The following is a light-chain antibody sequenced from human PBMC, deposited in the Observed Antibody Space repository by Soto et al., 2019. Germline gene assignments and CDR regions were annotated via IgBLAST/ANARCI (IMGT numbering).Light chain of an antibody. Sequence: QSALTQPASVSGSPGQSITISCTGASSDVGSYNFVSWYQQHPGKAPKLMIYEGNKRPSGVSNRFSGSKSGNTASLTISGLQAEDEADYYCCSYARSSTYYVFGTGTKLTVL. CDR2: EGN. CDR3: CSYARSSTYYV. V-gene: IGLV2-23*01. J-gene: IGLJ1*01. CDR1: SSDVGSYNF.